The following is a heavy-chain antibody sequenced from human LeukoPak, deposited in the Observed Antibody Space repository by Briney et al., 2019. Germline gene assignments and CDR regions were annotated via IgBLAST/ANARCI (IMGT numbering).Heavy chain of an antibody. D-gene: IGHD2-15*01. V-gene: IGHV3-23*01. CDR1: GFTFSSYA. CDR2: ISGSGGST. Sequence: WGSLTLSCAASGFTFSSYAMSWVRQAPGKGLEWVSAISGSGGSTFCADSVKGRFTISGHNSKNTLDLQMNPLRAEDTAVYYCARVRIGCNFDLWGRGTLV. J-gene: IGHJ2*01. CDR3: ARVRIGCNFDL.